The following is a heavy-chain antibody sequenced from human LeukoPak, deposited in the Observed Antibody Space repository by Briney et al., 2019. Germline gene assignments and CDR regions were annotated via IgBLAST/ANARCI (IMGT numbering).Heavy chain of an antibody. J-gene: IGHJ4*02. D-gene: IGHD3-22*01. CDR2: RQPGNVS. Sequence: GGSLRLSCAVSGFGVSVHHMAWVRQAPGKGLEWVSVRQPGNVSYYADSVKGRFTTSTDNSKNILYLQIKDLRAEDTALYYYARERDYDTYFDYWGQGTLVIVSS. V-gene: IGHV3-53*01. CDR1: GFGVSVHH. CDR3: ARERDYDTYFDY.